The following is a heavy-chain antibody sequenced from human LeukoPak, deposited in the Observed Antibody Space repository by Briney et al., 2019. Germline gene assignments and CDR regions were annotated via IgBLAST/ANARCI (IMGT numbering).Heavy chain of an antibody. CDR2: IYYSGST. V-gene: IGHV4-31*03. Sequence: PSQTLSLTCTVSGGSISSGGYYWSWIRQHPGKGLEWIGYIYYSGSTYYNPSLKSRVTISVDTSKNQFSLKLSSVTAADTAVYYCARDIAVAGRNYYYGMDVWGQGTTATVSS. J-gene: IGHJ6*02. CDR1: GGSISSGGYY. CDR3: ARDIAVAGRNYYYGMDV. D-gene: IGHD6-19*01.